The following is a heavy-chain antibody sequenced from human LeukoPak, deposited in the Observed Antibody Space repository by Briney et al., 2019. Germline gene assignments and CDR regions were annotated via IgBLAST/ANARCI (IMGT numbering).Heavy chain of an antibody. D-gene: IGHD5-12*01. J-gene: IGHJ4*02. V-gene: IGHV3-23*01. Sequence: PGGSLRLSCAASGFTFSSYAMSWVRQAPGKGLEWVSAISGSGGSTYYADSVKGRFTISRDNSKNTLYLQMNSLRAEDTAVYYCAKTPIIGQGWLRGSFDYWGQGILVTVSS. CDR3: AKTPIIGQGWLRGSFDY. CDR1: GFTFSSYA. CDR2: ISGSGGST.